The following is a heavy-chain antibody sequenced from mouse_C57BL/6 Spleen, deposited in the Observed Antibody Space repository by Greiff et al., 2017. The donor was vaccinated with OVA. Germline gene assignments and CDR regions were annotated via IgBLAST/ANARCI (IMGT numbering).Heavy chain of an antibody. D-gene: IGHD1-1*01. CDR3: ARDVGSSYVNYDMDY. Sequence: QVQLKESGPGLVAPAQCLSITCTASGFSFTSYGVHWVRQPPGKGLEWLVVICSDGSTTYNSALKSRLSIIKDNSNSQVYLKMNSLQTDDTAMYYCARDVGSSYVNYDMDYWGQGTSVTVSS. V-gene: IGHV2-6*02. CDR1: GFSFTSYG. J-gene: IGHJ4*01. CDR2: ICSDGST.